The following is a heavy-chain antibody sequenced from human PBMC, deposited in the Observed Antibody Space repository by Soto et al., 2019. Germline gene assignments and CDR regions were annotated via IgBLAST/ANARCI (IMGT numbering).Heavy chain of an antibody. D-gene: IGHD3-9*01. CDR1: GGSISSSSYY. CDR3: ARLTYYDSLTGSDAFDI. V-gene: IGHV4-39*01. CDR2: IYYSGST. J-gene: IGHJ3*02. Sequence: ETLSLTCTVSGGSISSSSYYWGWIRQPPGKGLEWIGSIYYSGSTYYNPSLRSRVTISVDTSKNQFSLKLSSVTAADTAVYYCARLTYYDSLTGSDAFDIWGQGTMVTVSS.